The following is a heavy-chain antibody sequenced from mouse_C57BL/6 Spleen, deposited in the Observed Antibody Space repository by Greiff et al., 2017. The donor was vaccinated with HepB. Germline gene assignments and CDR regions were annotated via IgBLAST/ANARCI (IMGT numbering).Heavy chain of an antibody. V-gene: IGHV1-72*01. CDR3: ATWGLLGGVFAY. CDR2: IDPNSGGT. CDR1: GYTFTSYW. D-gene: IGHD2-3*01. J-gene: IGHJ3*01. Sequence: QVQLQQPGAELVKPGASVKLSCKASGYTFTSYWMHWVKQRPGRGLEWIGRIDPNSGGTKYNEKFKSKATLTVDKPSSTAYMQLSSLTSEDSAVYYCATWGLLGGVFAYWGQGTLVTVSA.